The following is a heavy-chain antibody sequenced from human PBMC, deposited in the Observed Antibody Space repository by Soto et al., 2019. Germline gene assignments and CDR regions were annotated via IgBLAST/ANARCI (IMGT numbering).Heavy chain of an antibody. Sequence: SETLSLTCRVSAASVIKYYWSWSRQRPGKGLAWFGYISHTGYTSYHRSLESRLTISMDKYKNQLSLNLNSVTTADTAVYYCARGQLLYAYWGQGTPGTVSS. CDR1: AASVIKYY. CDR2: ISHTGYT. J-gene: IGHJ4*02. D-gene: IGHD1-1*01. CDR3: ARGQLLYAY. V-gene: IGHV4-59*02.